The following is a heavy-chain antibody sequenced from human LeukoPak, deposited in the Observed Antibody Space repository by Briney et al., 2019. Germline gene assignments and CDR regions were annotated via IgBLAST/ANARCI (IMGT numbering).Heavy chain of an antibody. D-gene: IGHD4-23*01. CDR2: INSDGSST. V-gene: IGHV3-74*01. CDR3: ARGDYGGDSNAFDI. CDR1: GFIFTTYW. J-gene: IGHJ3*02. Sequence: GGSLRLSCGASGFIFTTYWMHWVRQAPGKGLVWVSRINSDGSSTRYPDSVKGRFTVSRDNARNTLSLQLDSLRAEDTAVYYCARGDYGGDSNAFDIWGPGRMVTVSS.